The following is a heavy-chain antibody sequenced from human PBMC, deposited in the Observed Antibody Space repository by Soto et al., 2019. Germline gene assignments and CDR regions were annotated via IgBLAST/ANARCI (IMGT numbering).Heavy chain of an antibody. Sequence: ASVKVSCKASGYTFTSYGISWVRQAPGQGLEWMGWISAYNGNTNYAQKLQGRVTMTTDTSTSTAYKELRSLRSDDTAAYYCGAPQVTTVNEYGFDAWGQGTMVTVSS. V-gene: IGHV1-18*01. J-gene: IGHJ5*02. CDR2: ISAYNGNT. D-gene: IGHD4-17*01. CDR3: GAPQVTTVNEYGFDA. CDR1: GYTFTSYG.